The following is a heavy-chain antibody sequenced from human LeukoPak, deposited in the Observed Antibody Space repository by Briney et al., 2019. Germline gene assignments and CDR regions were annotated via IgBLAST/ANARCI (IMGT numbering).Heavy chain of an antibody. D-gene: IGHD4-23*01. Sequence: PSETLSLTCTVSGGSISSYYWSWIRQPPGKGLEWIGYIYYSGSTNYNPSLKSRVTISVDTSKNQFSLKLSSVTAANTAVYYCARGRRDYGGINPPFFGYWGQGTLVTVSS. CDR2: IYYSGST. CDR3: ARGRRDYGGINPPFFGY. CDR1: GGSISSYY. V-gene: IGHV4-59*01. J-gene: IGHJ4*02.